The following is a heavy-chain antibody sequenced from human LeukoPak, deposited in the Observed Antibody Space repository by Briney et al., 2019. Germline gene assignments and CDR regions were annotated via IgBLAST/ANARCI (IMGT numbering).Heavy chain of an antibody. Sequence: ASVKVSCKASGYTFTSYDINWVRQATGQGLEWVGWMNPNSGNTGYAQRFQGRVTMTRNTSISTAYMELSSLRSEDTAVYYCAREHCSSTSCYYYYMDVWGKGTTVTVSS. J-gene: IGHJ6*03. CDR3: AREHCSSTSCYYYYMDV. CDR1: GYTFTSYD. V-gene: IGHV1-8*01. CDR2: MNPNSGNT. D-gene: IGHD2-2*01.